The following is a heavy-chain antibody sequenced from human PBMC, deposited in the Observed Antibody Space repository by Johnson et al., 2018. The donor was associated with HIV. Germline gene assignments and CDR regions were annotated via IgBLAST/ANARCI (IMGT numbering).Heavy chain of an antibody. CDR2: ISYDGSNK. Sequence: QVQLVESGGRVVQPGRSLRLSCAASGFTFSSYAMHWVRQAPGKGLEWVAVISYDGSNKYYADSVKGRFTISRDNSKNTLYLQMSSLRAEDTAVYYCARVASPAELLPWAFDIWGQGTMVTVSS. CDR1: GFTFSSYA. CDR3: ARVASPAELLPWAFDI. V-gene: IGHV3-30-3*01. J-gene: IGHJ3*02. D-gene: IGHD1-7*01.